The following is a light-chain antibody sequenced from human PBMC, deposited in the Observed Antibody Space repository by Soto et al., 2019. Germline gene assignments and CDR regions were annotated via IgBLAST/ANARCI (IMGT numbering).Light chain of an antibody. J-gene: IGKJ2*01. Sequence: ETVLTQSPGTLSLSPGEGATLSCRASQSVDSRYLAWYQQKPGQAPRLLISATSTRASGIPDRFSGSGSGTHFTLTIIRVTPDDFAVYYCQQYATAPYTFGQGTTLEFK. CDR1: QSVDSRY. CDR2: ATS. CDR3: QQYATAPYT. V-gene: IGKV3-20*01.